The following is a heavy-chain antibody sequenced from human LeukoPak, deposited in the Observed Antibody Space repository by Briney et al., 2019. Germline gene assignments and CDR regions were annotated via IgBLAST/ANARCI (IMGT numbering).Heavy chain of an antibody. D-gene: IGHD6-13*01. J-gene: IGHJ6*02. CDR3: ARVQPPAITAAGPQTYYYYGMDV. Sequence: RASVKVSCKASGYTFTGYYIHWVRQAPGQGLEWMGWINPNSGGTNYVQKFQGRVTMTRDRSISTAYMELSRLRSDDTALYYCARVQPPAITAAGPQTYYYYGMDVWGRGTTVTVSS. CDR2: INPNSGGT. V-gene: IGHV1-2*02. CDR1: GYTFTGYY.